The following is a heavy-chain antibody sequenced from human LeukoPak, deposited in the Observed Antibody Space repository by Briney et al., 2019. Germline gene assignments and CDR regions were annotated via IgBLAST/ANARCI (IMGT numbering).Heavy chain of an antibody. CDR3: ARDPARRSSGWYFDL. CDR1: GFTFSSYS. V-gene: IGHV3-21*01. D-gene: IGHD6-19*01. J-gene: IGHJ2*01. Sequence: PGRSLRLSCAASGFTFSSYSMNWVRQAPGKGLEWVSSISSSSSYIYYADSVKGRFTISRDNAKNSLYLQMNSLRAEDTAVYYCARDPARRSSGWYFDLWGRGTLVTVSS. CDR2: ISSSSSYI.